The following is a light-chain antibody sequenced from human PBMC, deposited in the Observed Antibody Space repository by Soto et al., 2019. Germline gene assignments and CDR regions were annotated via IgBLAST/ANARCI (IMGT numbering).Light chain of an antibody. Sequence: AVQMTQSPSSLAASVGDRVTITCRASQGIRNDLSWYQQKPGKAPKLLIYAASRLQSGVPSRFSGSGSGTDFTLTISSLQPDDFATYYCQHYNSYSEAFGQGTKVDIK. CDR1: QGIRND. J-gene: IGKJ1*01. V-gene: IGKV1-6*01. CDR2: AAS. CDR3: QHYNSYSEA.